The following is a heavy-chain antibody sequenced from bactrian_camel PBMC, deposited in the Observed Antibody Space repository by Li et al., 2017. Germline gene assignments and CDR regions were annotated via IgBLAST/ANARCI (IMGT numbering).Heavy chain of an antibody. CDR2: ISRDETT. CDR1: GLTFETSD. J-gene: IGHJ6*01. D-gene: IGHD3*01. CDR3: AAERVVAAMGGAEDFAY. Sequence: QLVESGGGSVQAGGSLRLSCTASGLTFETSDMAWYRLAPGRKREFVSSISRDETTNYADSVKGRFTVSRDNAKNTVYLEMNSLKPEDTAVYYCAAERVVAAMGGAEDFAYWGQGTQVTVS. V-gene: IGHV3S60*01.